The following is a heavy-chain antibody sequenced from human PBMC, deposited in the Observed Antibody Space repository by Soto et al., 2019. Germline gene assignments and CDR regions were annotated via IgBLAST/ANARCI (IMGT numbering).Heavy chain of an antibody. Sequence: QVQLVESGGGVVQPGESLRLSCAASGFTFRNYGMHWVRQAPGKGLEWVAIISFDGSNKYYADSVKGRFTISRDNSKNTRFLQMNSRRAEDTAIYYCAKCPIAARRWAYYYYGMDVWGPGTTVTDSS. CDR3: AKCPIAARRWAYYYYGMDV. D-gene: IGHD6-6*01. CDR2: ISFDGSNK. J-gene: IGHJ6*02. CDR1: GFTFRNYG. V-gene: IGHV3-30*18.